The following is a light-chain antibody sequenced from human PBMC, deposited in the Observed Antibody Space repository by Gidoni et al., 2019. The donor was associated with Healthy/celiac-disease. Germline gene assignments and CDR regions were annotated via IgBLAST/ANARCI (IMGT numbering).Light chain of an antibody. CDR1: QRVSSN. J-gene: IGKJ2*01. CDR3: QQYNNWPPYT. CDR2: GAS. Sequence: TQSPASLSLSPGERATLSCRASQRVSSNLAWYQQKPGQAPRLLIYGASTRATGIPARFSGSGSGTEFTLTISSLQSEDCAVYYCQQYNNWPPYTFGQGTKLEIK. V-gene: IGKV3-15*01.